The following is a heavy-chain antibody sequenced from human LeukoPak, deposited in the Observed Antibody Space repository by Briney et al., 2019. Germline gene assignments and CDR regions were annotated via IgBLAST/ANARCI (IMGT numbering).Heavy chain of an antibody. D-gene: IGHD3-10*01. CDR2: IYYSGST. CDR1: GGSISSYY. Sequence: SETLSLTCTVSGGSISSYYWSWIRQPPGKGLEWIGYIYYSGSTNYNPSLKSRVTISVDTSKNQFSLKLSSVTAADTAVYYCARAQTMVRGVIGAFDYWGQGTLVTVSS. J-gene: IGHJ4*02. V-gene: IGHV4-59*01. CDR3: ARAQTMVRGVIGAFDY.